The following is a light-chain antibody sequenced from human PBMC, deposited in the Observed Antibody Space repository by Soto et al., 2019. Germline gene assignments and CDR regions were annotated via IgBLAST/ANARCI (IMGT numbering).Light chain of an antibody. V-gene: IGKV3-15*01. CDR1: QSVASN. J-gene: IGKJ1*01. Sequence: EIVMTQSPASLSVSPGESVTLSCRASQSVASNLAWYQQKAGQAPRLLIYGASTRATGVPARFSGSGSGTEFTLTISSLQSEDFAVYYCQQSDSWPRTFGQGTKVDIK. CDR2: GAS. CDR3: QQSDSWPRT.